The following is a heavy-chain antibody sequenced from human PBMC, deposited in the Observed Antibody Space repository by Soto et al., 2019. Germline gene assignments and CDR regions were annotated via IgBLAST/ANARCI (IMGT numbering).Heavy chain of an antibody. CDR3: GGDRTVRPATRSYYYYGMDV. Sequence: VQLVQSGAEVKKPGASVKVSCKASGYTFTSYGISWVRQAPGQGLEWMGWISAYNGNTNYAQKLQGRGTMTTDTSTRTAYGEQRSLISDDAAVLYCGGDRTVRPATRSYYYYGMDVWGQGTTVTVSS. D-gene: IGHD4-4*01. J-gene: IGHJ6*02. CDR1: GYTFTSYG. V-gene: IGHV1-18*01. CDR2: ISAYNGNT.